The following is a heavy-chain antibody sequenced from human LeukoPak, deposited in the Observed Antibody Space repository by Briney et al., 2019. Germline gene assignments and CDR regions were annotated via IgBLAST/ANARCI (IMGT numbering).Heavy chain of an antibody. Sequence: GGSLRLSCAASGFTFDDYGMHWVRQAPGKGLEWVAFIRYDGSNKNYADSVKGRFTISRDNSKNTLYLQMNSLRPEDTAVYHCAKEYSGSFDYWGQGTLVTVSS. CDR2: IRYDGSNK. CDR1: GFTFDDYG. V-gene: IGHV3-30*02. D-gene: IGHD1-26*01. CDR3: AKEYSGSFDY. J-gene: IGHJ4*02.